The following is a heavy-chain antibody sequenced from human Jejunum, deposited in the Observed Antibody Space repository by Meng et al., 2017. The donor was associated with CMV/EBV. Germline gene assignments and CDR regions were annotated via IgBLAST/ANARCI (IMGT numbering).Heavy chain of an antibody. V-gene: IGHV3-48*03. CDR2: ITGGGTTI. Sequence: CAASVFTFSNYEMNWVRQAPGKGLEWVSYITGGGTTIYYADSVKGRFTISRDNAKNSLYLQMNSLRAEDTAVYYCARDTAAAGIDYWGQGTVVTVSS. CDR1: VFTFSNYE. D-gene: IGHD6-13*01. CDR3: ARDTAAAGIDY. J-gene: IGHJ4*02.